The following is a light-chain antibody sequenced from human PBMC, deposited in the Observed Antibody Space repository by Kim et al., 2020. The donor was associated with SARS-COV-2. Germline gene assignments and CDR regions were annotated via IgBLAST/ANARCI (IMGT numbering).Light chain of an antibody. V-gene: IGLV2-8*01. CDR1: SSDIGGYNY. CDR2: EVS. Sequence: GQSVTVSCTGTSSDIGGYNYVSWYQQHPGKAPKRMIYEVSTRPAGVPDRFSGSKSGNTASLTVSGLQAEDEADYYCSSYAGSNNVVFGGGTQLTVL. J-gene: IGLJ2*01. CDR3: SSYAGSNNVV.